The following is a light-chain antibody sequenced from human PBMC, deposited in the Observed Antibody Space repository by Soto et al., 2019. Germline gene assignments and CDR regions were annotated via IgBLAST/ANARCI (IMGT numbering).Light chain of an antibody. CDR2: EVS. V-gene: IGLV2-18*01. CDR3: SLYTSENAYV. J-gene: IGLJ1*01. CDR1: STDFVSYNR. Sequence: QSALTQPPSVSGSPGQSVTISCTGTSTDFVSYNRVSWYQHPPGTAPKLMIYEVSKRPSGVPDRFSGSKSVNTASLTISGLQAADEADYYCSLYTSENAYVFGTGTKLTVL.